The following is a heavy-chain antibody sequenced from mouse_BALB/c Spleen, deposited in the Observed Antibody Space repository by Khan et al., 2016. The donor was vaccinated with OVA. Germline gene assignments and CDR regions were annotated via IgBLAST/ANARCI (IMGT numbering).Heavy chain of an antibody. CDR2: IYPGDGDT. CDR1: GYTFTRYW. Sequence: QVQLKESGAELARPGASVKLSCKASGYTFTRYWIQWVKERPGQGLEWIGAIYPGDGDTRYTQKFKGKATMTADKSSSTAYMQLSSLASEDSAVYYCASHYGSYFDYWGQGTTLTVSS. V-gene: IGHV1-87*01. D-gene: IGHD2-1*01. J-gene: IGHJ2*01. CDR3: ASHYGSYFDY.